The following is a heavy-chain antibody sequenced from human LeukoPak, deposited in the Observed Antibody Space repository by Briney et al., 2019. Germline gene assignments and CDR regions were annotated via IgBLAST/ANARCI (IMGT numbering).Heavy chain of an antibody. V-gene: IGHV3-30*01. CDR2: VSSHGNDG. Sequence: GGSLRLPCAVSEFTFSQFAMHWVRQAPGKGLEWVAVVSSHGNDGYYADSVKGRFTISRDNSKNTLYLQIDSLRAEDTAIYYCTRDAHNFNDFDYWGQGTLVNVSS. CDR1: EFTFSQFA. J-gene: IGHJ4*02. D-gene: IGHD5-24*01. CDR3: TRDAHNFNDFDY.